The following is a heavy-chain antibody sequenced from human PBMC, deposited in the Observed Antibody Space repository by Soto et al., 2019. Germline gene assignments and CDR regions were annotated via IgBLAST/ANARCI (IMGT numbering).Heavy chain of an antibody. D-gene: IGHD3-10*01. CDR3: AREYYYGSGTRAYGMDV. CDR1: GFTFSSYD. J-gene: IGHJ6*02. CDR2: IGTAGDT. V-gene: IGHV3-13*01. Sequence: GGSLRLSCAASGFTFSSYDMHWVRQATGKGLEWVSAIGTAGDTYYPGSVKGRFTISRENAKNSLYLQMNSLRAGDTAVYYCAREYYYGSGTRAYGMDVWGQGTTVTGSS.